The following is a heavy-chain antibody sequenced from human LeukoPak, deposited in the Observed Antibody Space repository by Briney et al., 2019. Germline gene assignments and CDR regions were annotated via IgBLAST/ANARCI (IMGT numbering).Heavy chain of an antibody. J-gene: IGHJ4*02. Sequence: GGSLRLSRAASGFTVSSNYMSWVRQAPGKGLEWVSVIYSGGSTYYADSVKGRFTISRDNSKNTLYLQMNSLRAEDTAVYYCARGEGGSYFFDYWGQGTLVTVSS. V-gene: IGHV3-53*01. CDR2: IYSGGST. CDR1: GFTVSSNY. CDR3: ARGEGGSYFFDY. D-gene: IGHD1-26*01.